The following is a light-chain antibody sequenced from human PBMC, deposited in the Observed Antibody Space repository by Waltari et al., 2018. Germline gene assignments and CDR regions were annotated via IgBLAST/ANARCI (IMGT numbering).Light chain of an antibody. CDR1: WSNIGAGYD. V-gene: IGLV1-40*01. J-gene: IGLJ2*01. CDR2: GVN. CDR3: QSYDTSLGVV. Sequence: QSVLTQPPSVSGAPGQRVTISCTGSWSNIGAGYDVHWYQQLPGKAPTLLISGVNTRPPGVPDRFFGSTSGSSASLAIPGLQPEDEADYYCQSYDTSLGVVFGGGTKLTVL.